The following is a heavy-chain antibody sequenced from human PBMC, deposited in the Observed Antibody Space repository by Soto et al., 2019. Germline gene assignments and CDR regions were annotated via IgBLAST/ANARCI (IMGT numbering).Heavy chain of an antibody. Sequence: GGSLRLSCAASGFTFSSYSMNWVRQAPGKGLEWVSSISSSSSYIYYADSVKGRFTISRDNAKNSLYLQMNSLRAEDTAVYYCARDMGYSGYPDYWGQGTLVTVSS. D-gene: IGHD5-12*01. CDR1: GFTFSSYS. CDR2: ISSSSSYI. CDR3: ARDMGYSGYPDY. V-gene: IGHV3-21*01. J-gene: IGHJ4*02.